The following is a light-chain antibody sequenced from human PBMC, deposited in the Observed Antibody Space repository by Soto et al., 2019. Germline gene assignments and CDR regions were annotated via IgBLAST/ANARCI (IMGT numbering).Light chain of an antibody. CDR1: QSVASY. Sequence: EIVLTQSPATLSLSPGERATLSCRASQSVASYLAWYQQKPGQSPRLLIYDASNRATGIPVRFSGSGSGTDFTLTISILEPEDLAVYYCQHRTNWPRSFGQGTKLEIK. V-gene: IGKV3-11*01. J-gene: IGKJ2*01. CDR2: DAS. CDR3: QHRTNWPRS.